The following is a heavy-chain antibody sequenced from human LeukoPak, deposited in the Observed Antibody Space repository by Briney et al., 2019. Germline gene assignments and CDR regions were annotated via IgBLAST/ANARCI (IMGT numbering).Heavy chain of an antibody. V-gene: IGHV5-51*01. Sequence: GESLKTSCTGSGYTFTNYWIAWVRHMPGKGLEWMGAIYPGDSDTRYTPSFQGQVTISADKSSGTAYLQWSSLKASDTAMYYCARQGSYYDFWSGTHNWFDPWGQGTLVTVSS. CDR1: GYTFTNYW. D-gene: IGHD3-3*01. CDR3: ARQGSYYDFWSGTHNWFDP. CDR2: IYPGDSDT. J-gene: IGHJ5*02.